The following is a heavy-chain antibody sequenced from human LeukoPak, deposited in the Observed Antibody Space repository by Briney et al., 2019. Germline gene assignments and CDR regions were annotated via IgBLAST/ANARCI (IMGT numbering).Heavy chain of an antibody. V-gene: IGHV4-31*03. Sequence: SETLSLTCTVSGGSISSGGYYWSWIRQHPGKGLEWIGYIYYSGSTYYNPSLKSRVTISVDTSKNQFSLKLSSVTAADTAVYYCARESDYGSGTNGMDVWGQGTTVTVSS. CDR3: ARESDYGSGTNGMDV. D-gene: IGHD3-10*01. J-gene: IGHJ6*02. CDR2: IYYSGST. CDR1: GGSISSGGYY.